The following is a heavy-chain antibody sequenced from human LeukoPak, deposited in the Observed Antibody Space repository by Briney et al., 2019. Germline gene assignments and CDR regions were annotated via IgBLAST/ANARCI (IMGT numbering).Heavy chain of an antibody. D-gene: IGHD5-18*01. CDR2: ISSSSSTI. J-gene: IGHJ5*02. V-gene: IGHV3-48*01. CDR3: ARDVAMDR. Sequence: TGGSLRLSCAASGFTFSSYSMNWVRQAPGKGLEWVSYISSSSSTIYYADSVKGRFTISRDNAKNSLYLQMNSLRAEDTAVYYCARDVAMDRWGQGTLVTVSS. CDR1: GFTFSSYS.